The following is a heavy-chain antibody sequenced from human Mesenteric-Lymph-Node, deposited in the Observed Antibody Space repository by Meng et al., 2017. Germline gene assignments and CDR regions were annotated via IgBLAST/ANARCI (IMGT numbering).Heavy chain of an antibody. CDR3: AKDSRGYYGSESVGAFDI. V-gene: IGHV3-23*01. Sequence: GESLKISCAASGFIFSNSAMSWVRLAPGKGLEWVSSIGGSGAYYADSMKGRFTISRDNSRNTLFLQMNSLGAEDTAIYYCAKDSRGYYGSESVGAFDIWGQETMVTVSS. CDR2: IGGSGA. CDR1: GFIFSNSA. D-gene: IGHD3-10*01. J-gene: IGHJ3*02.